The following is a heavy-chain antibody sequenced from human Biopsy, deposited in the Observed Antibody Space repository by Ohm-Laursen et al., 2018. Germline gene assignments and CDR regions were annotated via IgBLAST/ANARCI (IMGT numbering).Heavy chain of an antibody. CDR1: GGPSSNYA. D-gene: IGHD3-3*01. J-gene: IGHJ4*02. Sequence: SVKVSCKASGGPSSNYAFSWVRQALGQGLEWVGRIVPILGHLNYAQRFQGRVSITADKSTTYVYMELSRLTSGDTAVYYCAADADGYYTEFDYWGPGTLVTVSS. CDR2: IVPILGHL. V-gene: IGHV1-69*04. CDR3: AADADGYYTEFDY.